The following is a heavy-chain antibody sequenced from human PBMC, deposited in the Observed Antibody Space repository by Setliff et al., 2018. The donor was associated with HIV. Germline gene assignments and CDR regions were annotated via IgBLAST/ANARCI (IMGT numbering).Heavy chain of an antibody. CDR2: ISYSGST. CDR3: ASPRGYCSGGTCHFWYFDL. Sequence: SETLSLTCTVSGGSISSSTYYWGWIRQPPGKGLEWIGTISYSGSTYYNPSLKSRVIISVNTSKNQFSLKLSSVTAADTAVYYCASPRGYCSGGTCHFWYFDLWGRGTLVTVSS. J-gene: IGHJ2*01. CDR1: GGSISSSTYY. D-gene: IGHD2-15*01. V-gene: IGHV4-39*01.